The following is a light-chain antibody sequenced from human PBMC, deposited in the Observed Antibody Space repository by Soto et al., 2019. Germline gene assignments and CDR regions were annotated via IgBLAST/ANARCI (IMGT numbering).Light chain of an antibody. V-gene: IGKV3D-20*02. CDR3: QQRSNWLWT. CDR2: GAT. Sequence: IVLTQSPGTLSLSPWDRATLSCRASQTVSSTYLAWFQQKPGQPPRLLIYGATSRDIGIPDRFSGSGSGTDFTLTISSLEPEDFAVYYCQQRSNWLWTFGQGTKVDIK. CDR1: QTVSSTY. J-gene: IGKJ1*01.